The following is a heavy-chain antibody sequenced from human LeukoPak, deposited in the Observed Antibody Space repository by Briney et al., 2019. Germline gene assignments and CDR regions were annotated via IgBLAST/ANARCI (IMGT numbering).Heavy chain of an antibody. CDR3: TTHDSSGSYYSY. CDR2: IDIAGNV. Sequence: GGSLRLSCAASGFIVSNSYMTWVRQAPDKGLEWVSLIDIAGNVYRADSVKGRFAVSRDNSKNTLYLQMNSLRVEDTAVYSCTTHDSSGSYYSYWGQGTLVTVSS. V-gene: IGHV3-53*01. J-gene: IGHJ4*02. CDR1: GFIVSNSY. D-gene: IGHD3-22*01.